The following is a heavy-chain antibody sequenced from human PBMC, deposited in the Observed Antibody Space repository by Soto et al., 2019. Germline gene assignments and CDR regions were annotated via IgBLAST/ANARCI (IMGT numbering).Heavy chain of an antibody. CDR2: INSDGSST. CDR1: GFTFSSYW. J-gene: IGHJ5*02. D-gene: IGHD2-21*01. CDR3: ARDHVVSRNWFDP. V-gene: IGHV3-74*01. Sequence: EVPLVESGGGLVQPGGSLRLSCAASGFTFSSYWMHWVRQAPGKGLVWVSRINSDGSSTSYADSVKGRFTISRDNAKNRLYLQMNSLRAEDTAVYYCARDHVVSRNWFDPWGQGTLVTVSS.